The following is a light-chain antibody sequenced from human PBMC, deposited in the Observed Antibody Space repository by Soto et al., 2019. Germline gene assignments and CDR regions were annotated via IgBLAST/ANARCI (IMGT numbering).Light chain of an antibody. V-gene: IGLV1-44*01. CDR2: SNN. CDR1: SCNIGSHN. Sequence: QSVLTQAPSASGTPGQKVSISCSGISCNIGSHNVRWYQQLPGTAPKLLIYSNNQRPSGVPDRVSGSKSGTSASLAISGLQSEDEADYYCAAWDDSLKVYVFGTGTKVTLL. CDR3: AAWDDSLKVYV. J-gene: IGLJ1*01.